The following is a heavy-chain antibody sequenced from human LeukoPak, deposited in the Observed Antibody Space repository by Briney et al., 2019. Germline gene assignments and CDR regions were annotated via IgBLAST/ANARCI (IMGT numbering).Heavy chain of an antibody. CDR3: ARPKWLRSIFDF. J-gene: IGHJ4*02. Sequence: SETLSLTCAVYGGSFSGYYWSWIRQPPGKGLEWIGEINHSGSTNYNPSLKSRVTISVDTSKNQFSVKLNSVTAAITPLYYCARPKWLRSIFDFWGQGTLVTVSS. CDR1: GGSFSGYY. D-gene: IGHD5-12*01. V-gene: IGHV4-34*01. CDR2: INHSGST.